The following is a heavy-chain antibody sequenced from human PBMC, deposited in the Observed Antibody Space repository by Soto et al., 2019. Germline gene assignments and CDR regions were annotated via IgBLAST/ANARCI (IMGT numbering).Heavy chain of an antibody. CDR1: GFTFSSYT. Sequence: VQLLESGGGLVQPGGSLRLSCAASGFTFSSYTMSWVRQGPGKGLEWVSGISSSGGSTVYADSVKGRFTISRDNFTNTLYLQMNSLRAEDTAVYYCAKGGGDYWGQGTPVTVSS. V-gene: IGHV3-23*01. CDR2: ISSSGGST. J-gene: IGHJ4*02. D-gene: IGHD3-10*01. CDR3: AKGGGDY.